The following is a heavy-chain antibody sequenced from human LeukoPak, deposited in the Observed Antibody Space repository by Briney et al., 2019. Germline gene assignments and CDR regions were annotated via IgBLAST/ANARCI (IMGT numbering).Heavy chain of an antibody. Sequence: SETLSLTCTVAAGSSSSYYWSWIRQPPGKGLEWIGYIYYSGSTNYNPSLKSRVTISVDTSKNQFSLKLSSVTAADSAAYYCARVDAWFGELFSWYFDLWGRGTLVTVSS. CDR2: IYYSGST. CDR3: ARVDAWFGELFSWYFDL. J-gene: IGHJ2*01. V-gene: IGHV4-59*01. D-gene: IGHD3-10*01. CDR1: AGSSSSYY.